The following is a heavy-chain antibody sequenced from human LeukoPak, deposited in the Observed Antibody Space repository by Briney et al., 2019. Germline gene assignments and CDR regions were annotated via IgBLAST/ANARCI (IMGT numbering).Heavy chain of an antibody. CDR3: ARGRSSVRTMIVVVTRINWFDP. D-gene: IGHD3-22*01. J-gene: IGHJ5*02. CDR1: GGSFSGYY. V-gene: IGHV4-34*01. CDR2: INHSGST. Sequence: NASETLSLTCAVYGGSFSGYYWSWLRQPPGKGLEWIGEINHSGSTNYNPSLKSRVTISVDAFKNQFSLKLSSVTAADTAVYYCARGRSSVRTMIVVVTRINWFDPWGQGTLVTVSS.